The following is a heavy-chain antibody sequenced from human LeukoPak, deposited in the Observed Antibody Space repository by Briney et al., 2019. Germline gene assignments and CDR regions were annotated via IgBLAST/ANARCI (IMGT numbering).Heavy chain of an antibody. CDR1: GYTFTSYG. CDR3: ARSGIAVAIDY. D-gene: IGHD6-19*01. J-gene: IGHJ4*02. V-gene: IGHV1-2*02. CDR2: INPNSGGT. Sequence: ASVKVSCKASGYTFTSYGISWVRQAPGQGLEWMGWINPNSGGTNYAQKFQGRVTMTRDTSISTAYMELSRLRSDDTAVYYCARSGIAVAIDYWGQGTLVTVSS.